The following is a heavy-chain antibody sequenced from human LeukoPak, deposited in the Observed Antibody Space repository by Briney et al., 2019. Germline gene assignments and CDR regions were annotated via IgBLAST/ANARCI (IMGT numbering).Heavy chain of an antibody. V-gene: IGHV3-23*01. CDR1: GFSFTNYA. Sequence: GGSLRLSCAASGFSFTNYAMSWVRQPPGKGLEWVSSISGSGGSTYYADSVKGRFTISREDSKNTLYLQMNSLKTEDTAVYYCTTWVPYSNYRGVDYWGQGTLVTVSS. CDR2: ISGSGGST. D-gene: IGHD4-11*01. J-gene: IGHJ4*02. CDR3: TTWVPYSNYRGVDY.